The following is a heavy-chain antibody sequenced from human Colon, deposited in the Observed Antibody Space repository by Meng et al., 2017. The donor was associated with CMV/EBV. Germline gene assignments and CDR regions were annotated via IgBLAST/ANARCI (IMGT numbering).Heavy chain of an antibody. Sequence: SLKISCTVSGFTMEDYGMHWVRQVPGKGLEWVASISWNSRKIGYAASVKGRFTISRDNAKNSLDLQLNSLRLDDTGLYYCAKDRSYSAFGYFDDWGQGTLVTVSS. D-gene: IGHD1-26*01. CDR1: GFTMEDYG. CDR2: ISWNSRKI. V-gene: IGHV3-9*01. J-gene: IGHJ4*02. CDR3: AKDRSYSAFGYFDD.